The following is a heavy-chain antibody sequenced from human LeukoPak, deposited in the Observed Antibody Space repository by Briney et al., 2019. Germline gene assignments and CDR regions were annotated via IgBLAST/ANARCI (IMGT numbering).Heavy chain of an antibody. CDR2: IYYTGNT. CDR3: ARGPGGRMRYYDSSGYCRFDY. Sequence: SETLSLTCTVSGGSISSYYWSWIRQPPGKGLEWIGYIYYTGNTNYNPSLKSRVTISLDTSKNQFSLKLSSVTAADTAVYYCARGPGGRMRYYDSSGYCRFDYWGQGTLVTVSS. J-gene: IGHJ4*02. CDR1: GGSISSYY. D-gene: IGHD3-22*01. V-gene: IGHV4-59*12.